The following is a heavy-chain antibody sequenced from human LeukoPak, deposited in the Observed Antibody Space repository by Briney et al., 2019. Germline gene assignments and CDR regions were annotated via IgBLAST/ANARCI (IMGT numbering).Heavy chain of an antibody. D-gene: IGHD6-19*01. Sequence: GGSLRLSCAASGFTFKDYATHWVRQAPGKGLEWVALISWDSGNSYYADSVKGRFTIARDNSKNSLSLQMNSLRPEDTALYYCAKGPGAAVAKRYIQHWGQGTLVTVSS. V-gene: IGHV3-43D*03. CDR1: GFTFKDYA. J-gene: IGHJ1*01. CDR2: ISWDSGNS. CDR3: AKGPGAAVAKRYIQH.